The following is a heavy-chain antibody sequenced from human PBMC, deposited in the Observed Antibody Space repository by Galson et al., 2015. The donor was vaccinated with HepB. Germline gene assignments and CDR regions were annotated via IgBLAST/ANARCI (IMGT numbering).Heavy chain of an antibody. D-gene: IGHD2-15*01. CDR3: ARAPECSGGSCLFDP. CDR2: IYYSGST. CDR1: GGSISSSNW. J-gene: IGHJ5*02. V-gene: IGHV4-30-4*01. Sequence: LSLTCAVSGGSISSSNWWSWVRQPPGKGLEWIGYIYYSGSTYYNPSLKSRVTISVDTSKNQFSLKLSSVTAADTAVYYCARAPECSGGSCLFDPWGQGTLVTVSS.